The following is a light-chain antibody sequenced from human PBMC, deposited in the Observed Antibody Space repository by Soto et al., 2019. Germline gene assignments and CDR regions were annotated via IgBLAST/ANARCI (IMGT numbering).Light chain of an antibody. CDR1: QSVSSD. Sequence: EIFMTQSPSSLSVSPGERATLSCRASQSVSSDLAWYHQKPGQAPRLLIYGASTRATGIPARFSGSGSGTEFTLSINSLQSEDFAVYYCQQYSKWPITFGQGTRLEIK. CDR3: QQYSKWPIT. CDR2: GAS. J-gene: IGKJ5*01. V-gene: IGKV3-15*01.